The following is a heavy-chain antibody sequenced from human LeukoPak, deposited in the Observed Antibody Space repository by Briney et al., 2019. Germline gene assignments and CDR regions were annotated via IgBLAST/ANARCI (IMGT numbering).Heavy chain of an antibody. CDR2: ISSSSSYI. J-gene: IGHJ4*02. Sequence: GGSLRLSCAASGFTFSIYSMNWVRQAPGKGLEWVSSISSSSSYIYYADSVKGRFTISRDNAKNSLYLQMSSLTAADTAVYYCAKDRSIGTYYTFDHWGQGTLVTVSS. D-gene: IGHD1-26*01. V-gene: IGHV3-21*04. CDR1: GFTFSIYS. CDR3: AKDRSIGTYYTFDH.